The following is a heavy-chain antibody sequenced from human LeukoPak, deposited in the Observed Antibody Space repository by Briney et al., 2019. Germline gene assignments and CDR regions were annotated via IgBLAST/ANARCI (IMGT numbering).Heavy chain of an antibody. CDR1: GFTFSSYS. J-gene: IGHJ5*02. CDR2: ISSSSSTI. D-gene: IGHD4-17*01. Sequence: GGSLRLSCAASGFTFSSYSMNWVRQAPGKGLEWVSYISSSSSTIYYADSVKGRFTISRDNAKNSLYLQMNSLRAEDTAVYYCARDPTPMTTVTTGWFDPWGQGTLVTVSS. V-gene: IGHV3-48*01. CDR3: ARDPTPMTTVTTGWFDP.